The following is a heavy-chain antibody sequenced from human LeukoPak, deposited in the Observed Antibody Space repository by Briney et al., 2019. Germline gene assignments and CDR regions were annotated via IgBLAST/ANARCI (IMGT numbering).Heavy chain of an antibody. CDR2: ISGSGGST. CDR3: ARAVLGDGYVH. J-gene: IGHJ3*01. CDR1: GFTFSSYG. Sequence: GGSLRLSCAASGFTFSSYGMSWVRQAPGKGLEWVSAISGSGGSTYYADSVKGRFTISRDNSKNTLYLQMNSLTSDDTAVYYCARAVLGDGYVHWGQGTRVTVSS. V-gene: IGHV3-23*01. D-gene: IGHD5-24*01.